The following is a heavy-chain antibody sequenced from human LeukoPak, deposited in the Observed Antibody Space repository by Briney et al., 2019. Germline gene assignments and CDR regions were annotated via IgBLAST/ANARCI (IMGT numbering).Heavy chain of an antibody. J-gene: IGHJ4*02. CDR1: GFSLSTSEVG. Sequence: SGPTLVKPTQTLTLTFTFSGFSLSTSEVGVGWIHQHPGKALEGLTLVYWDHDKRYSPSLKSRLTITNDTSKNQVVRTTTNMDPGDTATYYGAHSRPGSTIFHYWGQGTLVTVSS. CDR2: VYWDHDK. CDR3: AHSRPGSTIFHY. V-gene: IGHV2-5*02. D-gene: IGHD1-7*01.